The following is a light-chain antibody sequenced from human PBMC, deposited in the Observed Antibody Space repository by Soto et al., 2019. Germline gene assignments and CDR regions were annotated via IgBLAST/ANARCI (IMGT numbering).Light chain of an antibody. CDR1: QSVSSSY. Sequence: EIVLTQSPGTLSLSLGERATLSCRASQSVSSSYLAWYQQKPGQAPRLLIYGASSRATGIPDRFSGSGSGTDFTLTISRLEPEDFAVYYCQQYGSSPGWTFGQGTKVEIK. CDR2: GAS. CDR3: QQYGSSPGWT. J-gene: IGKJ1*01. V-gene: IGKV3-20*01.